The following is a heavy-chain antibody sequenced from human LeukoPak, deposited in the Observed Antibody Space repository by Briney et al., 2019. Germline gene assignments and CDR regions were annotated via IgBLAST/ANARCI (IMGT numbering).Heavy chain of an antibody. CDR1: GGSLSSYY. D-gene: IGHD4-11*01. CDR2: IYYSGST. CDR3: ARGTRQSSNHYFDY. Sequence: PSETLSLTCTVSGGSLSSYYWSWIRQPPGRGLEWIGYIYYSGSTNYNPSLKSRVTISVDTSKNQFSLKLSSVTAADTAVYYCARGTRQSSNHYFDYWGQGTLVTVSS. J-gene: IGHJ4*02. V-gene: IGHV4-59*01.